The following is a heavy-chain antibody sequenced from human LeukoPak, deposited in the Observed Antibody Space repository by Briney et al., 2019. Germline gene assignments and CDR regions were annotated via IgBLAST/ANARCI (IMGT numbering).Heavy chain of an antibody. J-gene: IGHJ4*02. Sequence: GASVKVSCKTSGYTFTANYIHWVRQAPGQGLEWMGWINPKDGGTSYAQSFQGRFTMTWDTSISTAYMELYSLTSDDTAVYYCARDHPATAYWGQGTLLTVSS. D-gene: IGHD2-15*01. V-gene: IGHV1-2*02. CDR1: GYTFTANY. CDR2: INPKDGGT. CDR3: ARDHPATAY.